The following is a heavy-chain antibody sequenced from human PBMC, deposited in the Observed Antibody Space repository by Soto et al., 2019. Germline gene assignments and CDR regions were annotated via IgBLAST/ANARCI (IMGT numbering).Heavy chain of an antibody. V-gene: IGHV3-7*01. J-gene: IGHJ3*02. Sequence: DVQLVESGGGLVQPGGSLRLSCEASAFTLSNYWMSWVRQAPGKGLEWVANIKPDGSEKYYVDSVKGRFTISRDNTKNSLYLQMSTLRPEDTAIYYCARDYEFGFDIWGQGTLVTVSS. CDR3: ARDYEFGFDI. CDR2: IKPDGSEK. CDR1: AFTLSNYW. D-gene: IGHD3-22*01.